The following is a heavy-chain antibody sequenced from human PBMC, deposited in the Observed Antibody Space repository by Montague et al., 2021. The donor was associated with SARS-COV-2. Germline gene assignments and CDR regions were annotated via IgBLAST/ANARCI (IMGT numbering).Heavy chain of an antibody. CDR3: ARRGYYDSAGYHWHLDL. D-gene: IGHD3-22*01. CDR1: GGSINDHY. CDR2: ISSNGKT. J-gene: IGHJ2*01. Sequence: SKTLSLTCTVSGGSINDHYRSWIRQSPGKGLEWIGYISSNGKTNYNPSLKSRATLSADASRNEFSLKLDSVTAADTAVYFCARRGYYDSAGYHWHLDLWGRGMLVTVSS. V-gene: IGHV4-4*09.